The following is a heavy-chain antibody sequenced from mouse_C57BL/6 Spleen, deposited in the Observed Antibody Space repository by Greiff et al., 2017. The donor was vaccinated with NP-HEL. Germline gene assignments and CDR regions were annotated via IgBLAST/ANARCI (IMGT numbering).Heavy chain of an antibody. J-gene: IGHJ4*01. CDR1: GYTFTSYW. Sequence: QVQLQQPGAELVMPGASVKLSCKASGYTFTSYWMHWVKQRPGQGLEWIGEIDPSDSYTIYNQKFKGKSTLTVEQSSSPAYMQLSSLTSEDAAVYYYARSRECAMDYWGQGTSVTVSS. CDR3: ARSRECAMDY. CDR2: IDPSDSYT. V-gene: IGHV1-69*01.